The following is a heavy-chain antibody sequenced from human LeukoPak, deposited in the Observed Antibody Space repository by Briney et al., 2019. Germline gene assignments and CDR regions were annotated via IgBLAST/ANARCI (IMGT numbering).Heavy chain of an antibody. V-gene: IGHV3-7*02. Sequence: GGSLRLSCAASGFTFSGYWMSWVRQAPGKGLEWVANIKPDGSDKYYVDSVKGRFTISRENAKNSLYLHMNSLRAEDTAVYYCARSLIPLGMDVWGQGTTVTVSS. CDR3: ARSLIPLGMDV. J-gene: IGHJ6*02. CDR2: IKPDGSDK. CDR1: GFTFSGYW. D-gene: IGHD2-21*01.